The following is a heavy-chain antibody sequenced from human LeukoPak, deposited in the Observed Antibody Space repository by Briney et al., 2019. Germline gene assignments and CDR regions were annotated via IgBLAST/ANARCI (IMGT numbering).Heavy chain of an antibody. CDR3: AGNTWFDP. J-gene: IGHJ5*02. D-gene: IGHD2/OR15-2a*01. CDR2: VNHSGST. V-gene: IGHV4-34*01. CDR1: GGSFSAYY. Sequence: SETLSLTCAVYGGSFSAYYWSWIRQPPGKGLEWIGEVNHSGSTNYNPSLKSRVTISVDTSKNQFSLKLSSVTAADTAVYYCAGNTWFDPWGQGTLVTVSS.